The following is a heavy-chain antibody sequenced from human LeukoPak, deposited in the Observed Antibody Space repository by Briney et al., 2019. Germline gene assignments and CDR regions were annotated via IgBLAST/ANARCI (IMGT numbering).Heavy chain of an antibody. J-gene: IGHJ1*01. CDR2: VSYDGSAQ. CDR3: AKQLGYCSDGSCYFPH. Sequence: PGRSLRLSCAASGFTFSSYAMHWVRQAPGKGLEWVAVVSYDGSAQYYADSVKGRFTLSRDNSKSTLCLQMNSLRAEDTAVYYCAKQLGYCSDGSCYFPHWGQGTLVTVSS. CDR1: GFTFSSYA. D-gene: IGHD2-15*01. V-gene: IGHV3-30*04.